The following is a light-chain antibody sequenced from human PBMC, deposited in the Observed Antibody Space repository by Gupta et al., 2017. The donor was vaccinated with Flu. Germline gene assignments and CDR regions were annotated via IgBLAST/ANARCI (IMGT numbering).Light chain of an antibody. Sequence: GTLSLSLGERATISCRASQSVNNYLLTCYQKQPGAANRLIFAGASSKATGITDWCGGSGSGKVFITTIRRLQNEDAAVYYGQKYGIPVYTFGQGTKVDI. CDR3: QKYGIPVYT. CDR2: GAS. J-gene: IGKJ2*01. V-gene: IGKV3-20*01. CDR1: QSVNNYL.